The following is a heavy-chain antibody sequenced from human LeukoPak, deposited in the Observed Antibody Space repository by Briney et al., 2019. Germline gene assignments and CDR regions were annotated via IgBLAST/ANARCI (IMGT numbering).Heavy chain of an antibody. CDR3: ASGSYYDILTGYYRGEYFQH. V-gene: IGHV4-61*01. CDR1: GGSVSSDSYY. D-gene: IGHD3-9*01. J-gene: IGHJ1*01. CDR2: IYYSGST. Sequence: SETLSLTCTVSGGSVSSDSYYWSWIRQPPGKGLEGIGYIYYSGSTNYNPSLKSRVTISVDTSKNQFSLKLSSVTAADTAVYYCASGSYYDILTGYYRGEYFQHWGQGTLVTVSS.